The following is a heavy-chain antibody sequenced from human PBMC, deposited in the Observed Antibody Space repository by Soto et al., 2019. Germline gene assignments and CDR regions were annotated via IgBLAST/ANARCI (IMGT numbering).Heavy chain of an antibody. CDR2: IYYSGTT. Sequence: QVRLQESGPGLVKPWETLSLICTVPDGSINSFYWSWIRQPPGKGLEWIGYIYYSGTTDYNPSLKSRVTISVDTPRNQVSLELNSVTAADTAVYYCARGNYDSSARPDYWGQGILVTVSS. D-gene: IGHD3-22*01. J-gene: IGHJ4*02. CDR1: DGSINSFY. CDR3: ARGNYDSSARPDY. V-gene: IGHV4-59*01.